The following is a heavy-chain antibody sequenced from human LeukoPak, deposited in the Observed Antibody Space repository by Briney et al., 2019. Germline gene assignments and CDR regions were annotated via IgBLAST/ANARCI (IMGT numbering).Heavy chain of an antibody. CDR2: IYSSGTT. CDR1: GGSISSSTYY. CDR3: ARPIEMATILNPFDI. V-gene: IGHV4-39*01. J-gene: IGHJ3*02. Sequence: SETLSLTCTVSGGSISSSTYYWGWVRQPPGKGLEWIGSIYSSGTTYYNSSLKSRVTISVDTSKNQFSLKLSSETAADTAVYYCARPIEMATILNPFDIWGQGTMVTVSS. D-gene: IGHD5-24*01.